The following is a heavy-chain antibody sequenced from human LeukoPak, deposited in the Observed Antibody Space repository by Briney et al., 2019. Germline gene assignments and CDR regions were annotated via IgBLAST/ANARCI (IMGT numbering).Heavy chain of an antibody. CDR2: IASDGSST. CDR1: GFTFRSYW. Sequence: GGSLRLSCAASGFTFRSYWMNWVRQAPGKGLVWVSRIASDGSSTTYADSVKGRFSISRDNAKNTLYLQMNSLRVEDTAVYYCARGRPHGNDYWGQGTLVTVSS. D-gene: IGHD4-23*01. J-gene: IGHJ4*02. V-gene: IGHV3-74*01. CDR3: ARGRPHGNDY.